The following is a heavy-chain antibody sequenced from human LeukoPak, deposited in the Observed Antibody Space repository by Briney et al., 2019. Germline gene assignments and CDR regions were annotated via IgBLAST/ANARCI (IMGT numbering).Heavy chain of an antibody. J-gene: IGHJ4*02. CDR3: ATRGLRFGYCNGGPCLKPFYFDS. D-gene: IGHD2-15*01. Sequence: XSXLTFXXXXMSXXXXXPXXXXXXXSXXXLSGDSTFYADSVQGRFTISRDNSNNTLYLQMNSLRAEDTAVYYCATRGLRFGYCNGGPCLKPFYFDSWGQGTLVTVSS. CDR2: XXLSGDST. V-gene: IGHV3-23*01. CDR1: XLTFXXXX.